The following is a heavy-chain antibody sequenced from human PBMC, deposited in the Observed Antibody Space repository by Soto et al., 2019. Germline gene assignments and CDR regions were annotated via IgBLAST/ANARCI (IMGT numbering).Heavy chain of an antibody. CDR1: GFTFSSYS. Sequence: EVQLVESGGGVVQPGGSQRLSCAASGFTFSSYSMNWVRQAPGTGLEWVAYISRSSVVHYADSVKGRFTISRDNVKNSLYLQMNRLSVEDTAVYYCVRDPDSLAYWGQGTLVTVSS. V-gene: IGHV3-48*01. J-gene: IGHJ4*02. CDR3: VRDPDSLAY. CDR2: ISRSSVV.